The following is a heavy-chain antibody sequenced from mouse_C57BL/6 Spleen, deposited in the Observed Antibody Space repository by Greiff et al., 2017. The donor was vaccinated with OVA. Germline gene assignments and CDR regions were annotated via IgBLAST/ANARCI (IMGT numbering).Heavy chain of an antibody. V-gene: IGHV2-5*01. CDR3: AKNNYSNYLYAMDY. Sequence: QVQLKESGPGLVQPSQSLSITCTVSGFSLTSYGVHWVRQSPGKGLEWLGVIWRGGSTDYNAAFMSRLSITKDNSKSQVFFKMNSLQADDTAIYYCAKNNYSNYLYAMDYWGQGTSVTVSS. CDR1: GFSLTSYG. CDR2: IWRGGST. J-gene: IGHJ4*01. D-gene: IGHD2-5*01.